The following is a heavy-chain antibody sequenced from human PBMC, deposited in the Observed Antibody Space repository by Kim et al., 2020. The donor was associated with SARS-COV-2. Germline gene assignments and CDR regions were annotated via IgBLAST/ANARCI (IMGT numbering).Heavy chain of an antibody. CDR2: IRSKANSYAT. Sequence: GGSLRLSCAAYGFTFSGSAMHWVRQASGKGLEWVGRIRSKANSYATAYAASVKGRFTISRDDSKNTAYLQMNSLKTEDTAVYYCTSFLHSGYDYYGYSSGWYNYWGQGTLVTVSS. D-gene: IGHD6-19*01. V-gene: IGHV3-73*01. CDR1: GFTFSGSA. CDR3: TSFLHSGYDYYGYSSGWYNY. J-gene: IGHJ4*02.